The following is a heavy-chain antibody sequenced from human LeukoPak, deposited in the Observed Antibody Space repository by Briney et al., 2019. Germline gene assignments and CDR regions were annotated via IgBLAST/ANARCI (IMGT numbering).Heavy chain of an antibody. J-gene: IGHJ6*03. V-gene: IGHV4-34*01. Sequence: SETLSLTCAVCGGSFSGYYWSWIRHPPGKGLEWIGEINHSGSTNYNPYLKSRVTISVDTSTNQCSLQLSSVTAADTAVYYCARRCSGGSCYPRYYYYYYYVDVWGKGTTVTVSS. CDR3: ARRCSGGSCYPRYYYYYYYVDV. CDR2: INHSGST. D-gene: IGHD2-15*01. CDR1: GGSFSGYY.